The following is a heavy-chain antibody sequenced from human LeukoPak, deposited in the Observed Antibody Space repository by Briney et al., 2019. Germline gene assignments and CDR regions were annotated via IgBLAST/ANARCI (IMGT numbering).Heavy chain of an antibody. D-gene: IGHD4-23*01. CDR3: ARDSGGNAFDI. Sequence: PGGSLRLSCAASGFIFDDYGMSWVRQAPGKGLEWVSGINWNGGSTGYVDSVKGRFTISRDNAKNSLYLQMNSLRAEDTALYHCARDSGGNAFDIWGQGTMVTVSS. CDR2: INWNGGST. V-gene: IGHV3-20*01. CDR1: GFIFDDYG. J-gene: IGHJ3*02.